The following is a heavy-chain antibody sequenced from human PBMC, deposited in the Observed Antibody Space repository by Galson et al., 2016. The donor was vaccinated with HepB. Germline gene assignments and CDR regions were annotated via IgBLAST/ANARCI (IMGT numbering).Heavy chain of an antibody. V-gene: IGHV2-70*20. Sequence: PALVKPTQTLTLTCTFSGFSLSTRPMCVSWVRQPPGKALEWLALLDWDDGKSYRTSPKTRLTIPRDTSKNQVVLTMTNMDPVDTATYYCAHGAGYFDFWGQGTLVTVSS. CDR1: GFSLSTRPMC. CDR2: LDWDDGK. J-gene: IGHJ4*02. CDR3: AHGAGYFDF. D-gene: IGHD6-19*01.